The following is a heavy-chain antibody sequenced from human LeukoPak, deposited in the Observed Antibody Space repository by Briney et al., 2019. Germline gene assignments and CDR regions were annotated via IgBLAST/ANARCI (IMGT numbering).Heavy chain of an antibody. Sequence: GRSLRLSCAASGFTFSVYGMHWVRQAPGKGLEWVAIIRYDGSKKYYADSVKGRFTISRDNSKSSLYLQMDSLRAEDTAVYYCARAYCSGGTCDTWKFNYWGQGTLVTVSS. D-gene: IGHD2-15*01. CDR1: GFTFSVYG. CDR2: IRYDGSKK. V-gene: IGHV3-33*01. CDR3: ARAYCSGGTCDTWKFNY. J-gene: IGHJ4*02.